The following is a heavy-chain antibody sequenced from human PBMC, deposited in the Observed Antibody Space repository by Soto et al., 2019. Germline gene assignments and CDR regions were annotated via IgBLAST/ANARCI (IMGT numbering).Heavy chain of an antibody. J-gene: IGHJ6*02. D-gene: IGHD2-2*01. V-gene: IGHV3-74*01. CDR1: GFTFSSYW. Sequence: PGGSLRLSCAASGFTFSSYWMHWVRQAPGKGLVWVSRINSDGSSTSYADSVKGRFTISRDNAKNTLYLQMNSLRAEDTAVYYCAREPGYCSSTSCLSRDYYYGMDVWGQGTTVTVSS. CDR3: AREPGYCSSTSCLSRDYYYGMDV. CDR2: INSDGSST.